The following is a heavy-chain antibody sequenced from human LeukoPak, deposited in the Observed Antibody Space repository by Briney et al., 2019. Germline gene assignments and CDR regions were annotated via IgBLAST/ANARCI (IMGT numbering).Heavy chain of an antibody. Sequence: GGSLRLSCAASGFTFSSYGMSWVRQAPGKGLEWVSCISVSGGSTYYGDSVKGRFTISRDNSKNTLYLQMNSLRSDDTAIYFCARDQHFSDGTDPKYYFDYWGQGTLVTVSS. CDR3: ARDQHFSDGTDPKYYFDY. CDR2: ISVSGGST. CDR1: GFTFSSYG. D-gene: IGHD2-8*02. V-gene: IGHV3-23*01. J-gene: IGHJ4*02.